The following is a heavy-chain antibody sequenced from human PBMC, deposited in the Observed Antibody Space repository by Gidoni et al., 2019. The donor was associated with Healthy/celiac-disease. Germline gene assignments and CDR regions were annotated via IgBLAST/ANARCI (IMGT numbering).Heavy chain of an antibody. D-gene: IGHD5-12*01. CDR2: IYTSGST. Sequence: QVQLQESGPGLAKPSQTLSLTCTVSGCSITSGSYYWSWIRQPAGKGLEWIGRIYTSGSTNYNPSLKSRVTISVDTSKNQFSLKLSSVTAADTAVYYCARFGYSGYAMRDYWGQGTLVTVSS. V-gene: IGHV4-61*02. CDR3: ARFGYSGYAMRDY. J-gene: IGHJ4*02. CDR1: GCSITSGSYY.